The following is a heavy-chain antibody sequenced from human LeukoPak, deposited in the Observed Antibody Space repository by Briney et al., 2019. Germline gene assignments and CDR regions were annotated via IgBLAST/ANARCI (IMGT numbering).Heavy chain of an antibody. D-gene: IGHD4-23*01. CDR3: ARLTKTLNFDH. CDR2: VYYTGNT. CDR1: GGSISTSDYY. V-gene: IGHV4-39*02. Sequence: SDTLSLTCTVSGGSISTSDYYWSWIRQPPGRELQWLATVYYTGNTYYNPSLKSRLTISVDTSESHFSLMVNSVTAADTAVYYCARLTKTLNFDHWGQGTLATVSS. J-gene: IGHJ4*02.